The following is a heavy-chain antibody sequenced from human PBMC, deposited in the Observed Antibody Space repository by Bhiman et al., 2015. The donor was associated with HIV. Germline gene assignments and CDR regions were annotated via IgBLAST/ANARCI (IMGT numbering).Heavy chain of an antibody. CDR1: GFTFSSYE. J-gene: IGHJ4*02. CDR3: ARDLGPGNAPWYLDY. V-gene: IGHV3-48*03. CDR2: ISSGGTTI. D-gene: IGHD1-14*01. Sequence: EVQLVESGGGLVQPGGSLRLSCAASGFTFSSYEMNWVRQAPGKGLEWVSFISSGGTTIYYTDSVKGRFTISRDNARNSLYLQMSSLRAEDTAVYYCARDLGPGNAPWYLDYWGQGTLVTVSS.